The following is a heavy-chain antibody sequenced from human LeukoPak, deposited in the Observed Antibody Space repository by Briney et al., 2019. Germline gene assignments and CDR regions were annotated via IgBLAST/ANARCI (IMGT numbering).Heavy chain of an antibody. CDR2: SIPIFGTA. J-gene: IGHJ5*01. CDR1: GGTFSSYA. Sequence: VASVKVSCKASGGTFSSYAISWVRQAPGQGLEWMGRSIPIFGTANYAQKFQGRVTITTDESTSTAYMELSSLRSEDTAVYYCARDPESGYSSGCYGRTFDSWGQGTLVTVSS. D-gene: IGHD6-25*01. V-gene: IGHV1-69*05. CDR3: ARDPESGYSSGCYGRTFDS.